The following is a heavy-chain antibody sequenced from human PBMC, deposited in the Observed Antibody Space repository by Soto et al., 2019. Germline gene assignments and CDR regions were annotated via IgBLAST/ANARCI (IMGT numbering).Heavy chain of an antibody. CDR1: GGSISSSSYY. J-gene: IGHJ3*02. D-gene: IGHD2-8*01. V-gene: IGHV4-39*01. CDR3: ARRGDIVLMVFDAFDI. CDR2: IYYSGST. Sequence: QLQLQESGPGLVKPSETLSLTCTVSGGSISSSSYYWGWIRQPPGKGLEWIGSIYYSGSTYYNPSLKSRVTISVDTSKNQFSLKLSSVTAADTAVYYCARRGDIVLMVFDAFDIWGQGTMVTVSS.